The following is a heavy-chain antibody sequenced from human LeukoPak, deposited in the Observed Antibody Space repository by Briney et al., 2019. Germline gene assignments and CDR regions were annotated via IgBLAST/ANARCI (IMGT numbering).Heavy chain of an antibody. J-gene: IGHJ4*02. CDR3: ASDSSNYSSGIYHYSLLDY. D-gene: IGHD3-10*01. CDR1: GSTFTGCY. Sequence: ASVKVSCKASGSTFTGCYMHWVRQALGQGLEWMGWINPNSGGTNYAQKFQGRITMTRDTFIRTDYMEPSRLRSVATAEYYVASDSSNYSSGIYHYSLLDYGSQGTLVTVSS. V-gene: IGHV1-2*02. CDR2: INPNSGGT.